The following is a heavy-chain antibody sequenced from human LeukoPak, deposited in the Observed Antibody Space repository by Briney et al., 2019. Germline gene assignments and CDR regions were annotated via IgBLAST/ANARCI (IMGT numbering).Heavy chain of an antibody. CDR3: ATKSGNYYNY. CDR2: IKQDGSEK. V-gene: IGHV3-7*03. CDR1: GFSFSSYW. D-gene: IGHD1-26*01. Sequence: GSLRLSCAASGFSFSSYWMTWVRQAPGKGLEWVANIKQDGSEKYYVDSVKGRFTISRDNAKKSLYLQINSLRTEDTAVYYCATKSGNYYNYWGRGSLVTVSS. J-gene: IGHJ4*02.